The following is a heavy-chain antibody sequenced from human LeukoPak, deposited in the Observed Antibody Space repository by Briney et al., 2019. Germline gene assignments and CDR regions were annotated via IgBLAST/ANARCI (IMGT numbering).Heavy chain of an antibody. V-gene: IGHV1-69*01. CDR1: GSTFSSYA. CDR3: ARGIGYGNFDY. CDR2: IIPIFGTA. J-gene: IGHJ4*02. D-gene: IGHD5-18*01. Sequence: SVKVSCKASGSTFSSYAISWVRQAPGQGLEWMGGIIPIFGTANYAQKFQGRVTIIADESTSTAYMELSSLRSEDTAVYYCARGIGYGNFDYWGQGTLVTVSS.